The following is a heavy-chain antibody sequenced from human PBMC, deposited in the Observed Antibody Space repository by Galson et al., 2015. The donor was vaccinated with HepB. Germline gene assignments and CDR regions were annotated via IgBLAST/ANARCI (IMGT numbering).Heavy chain of an antibody. CDR3: ARVSSSGYVDY. Sequence: SVKVSCKASGGTFSSYAISWVRQAPGQGLEWMGRIIPILGIANYAQKFQGRVTITADKSTSTAYMELSSLRSEDTAVYYCARVSSSGYVDYWGQGTLVTVSS. D-gene: IGHD3-22*01. CDR1: GGTFSSYA. CDR2: IIPILGIA. V-gene: IGHV1-69*04. J-gene: IGHJ4*02.